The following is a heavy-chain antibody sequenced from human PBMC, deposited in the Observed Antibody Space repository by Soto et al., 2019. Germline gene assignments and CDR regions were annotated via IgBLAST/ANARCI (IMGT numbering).Heavy chain of an antibody. D-gene: IGHD2-15*01. V-gene: IGHV3-23*01. CDR3: AKVISWDAFDI. J-gene: IGHJ3*02. CDR2: ISGSAGST. Sequence: GGSLRLSCAASGFTFSSYAMSWVRQAPGKGLGWVSAISGSAGSTHNSHSVKGRFTISRDNSKNTLYLQMNSLRAEDTAVYYCAKVISWDAFDIWGQGTMVTVSS. CDR1: GFTFSSYA.